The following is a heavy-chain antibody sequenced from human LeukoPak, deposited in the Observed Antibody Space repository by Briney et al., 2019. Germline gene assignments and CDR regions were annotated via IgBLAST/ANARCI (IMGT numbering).Heavy chain of an antibody. CDR3: ATGYDDSSGYGYNWFDP. CDR1: GYTFTSYY. D-gene: IGHD3-22*01. J-gene: IGHJ5*02. V-gene: IGHV1-24*01. Sequence: ASVKVSCKASGYTFTSYYKHWVRQAPGKGLEWMGGFDPEDGETIYAQKFQGRVTMTEDTSTDTAYMELSSLRSEDTAVYYCATGYDDSSGYGYNWFDPWGQGTLVTVSS. CDR2: FDPEDGET.